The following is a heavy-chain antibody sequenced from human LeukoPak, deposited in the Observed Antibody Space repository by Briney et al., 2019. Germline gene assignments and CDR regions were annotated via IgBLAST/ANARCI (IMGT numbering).Heavy chain of an antibody. V-gene: IGHV4-34*01. CDR1: GGSFSGYY. Sequence: ASETLSLTRAVYGGSFSGYYWSWIRQPPGKGLEWIGEINHSGSTNYNPSLKSRVTISVDTSKNQLSLKLSSVTAADTAVYYCARGYRFWSGYYPLFDYWGQGTLVTVSS. D-gene: IGHD3-3*01. CDR3: ARGYRFWSGYYPLFDY. CDR2: INHSGST. J-gene: IGHJ4*02.